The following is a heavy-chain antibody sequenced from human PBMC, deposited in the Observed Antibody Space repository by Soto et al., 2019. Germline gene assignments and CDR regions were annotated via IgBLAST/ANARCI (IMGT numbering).Heavy chain of an antibody. CDR3: ARDKVGAIDY. V-gene: IGHV1-8*01. CDR2: MNPTSGNT. Sequence: QVQLVQSGAEVKKPGASGKVSCKASGYTFTSYDINWMRQAPGKGLAWMGWMNPTSGNTGSGHKFPGRFNITRNTSIRTAYMELSSLRSEDTAVYYCARDKVGAIDYWGQGTLVTVSS. CDR1: GYTFTSYD. J-gene: IGHJ4*02. D-gene: IGHD1-26*01.